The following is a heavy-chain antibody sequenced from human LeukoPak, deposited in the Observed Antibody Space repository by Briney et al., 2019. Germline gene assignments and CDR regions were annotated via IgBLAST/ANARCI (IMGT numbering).Heavy chain of an antibody. Sequence: ASVTVSCTASGYTFTIYGISWVRQAPGQGLEWMGWISAYNGNTNYAQKLQGRVTMTTDTSTSTAYMELRSLRSDDTAVYYCARDRSCSSTSCYWYWFDPWGQGTLVTVSS. D-gene: IGHD2-2*01. CDR3: ARDRSCSSTSCYWYWFDP. J-gene: IGHJ5*02. V-gene: IGHV1-18*01. CDR1: GYTFTIYG. CDR2: ISAYNGNT.